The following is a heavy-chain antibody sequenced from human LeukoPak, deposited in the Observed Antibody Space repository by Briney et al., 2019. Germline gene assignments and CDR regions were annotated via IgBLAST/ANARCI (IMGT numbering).Heavy chain of an antibody. CDR2: IKPSSGDT. CDR3: ARDAVVATISSSYYYGMDV. CDR1: GYTLSGYY. V-gene: IGHV1-2*02. J-gene: IGHJ6*02. D-gene: IGHD5-12*01. Sequence: ASVKVSCKASGYTLSGYYMHWVRQAPGQGLEWMGWIKPSSGDTNYAQKFQGRVTMTRDTSIGTAYMEVSRLRSDDTAVYYCARDAVVATISSSYYYGMDVWGQGTTVTVSS.